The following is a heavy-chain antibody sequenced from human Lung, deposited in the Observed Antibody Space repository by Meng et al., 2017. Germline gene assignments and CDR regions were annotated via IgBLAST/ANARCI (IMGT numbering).Heavy chain of an antibody. D-gene: IGHD6-13*01. J-gene: IGHJ4*02. CDR3: ATGAAAADH. CDR1: GFSFTDAW. V-gene: IGHV3-15*01. Sequence: EVQVGESGGGLVKPGGSLSLSCVASGFSFTDAWMSWVRQAPGKGLEWVGRIKSNSDGGTTDYAAPVKGRFTISRDDSKNTLYLQMNSLITEDTAVYFCATGAAAADHWGQGTLVTVSS. CDR2: IKSNSDGGTT.